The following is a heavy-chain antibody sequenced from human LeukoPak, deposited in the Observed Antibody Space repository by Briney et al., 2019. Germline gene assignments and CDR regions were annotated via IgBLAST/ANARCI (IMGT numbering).Heavy chain of an antibody. J-gene: IGHJ4*02. CDR3: AREHWDFDY. CDR1: GFIFSNYA. CDR2: ISGSGEST. V-gene: IGHV3-23*01. D-gene: IGHD7-27*01. Sequence: GGSLRLSCAASGFIFSNYAITWIRQAPGKGLEWVSEISGSGESTYYGDSVKGRFTISRDNSKNTLYLQMNSLRAGDTAIYYCAREHWDFDYWAQGTLVTVSS.